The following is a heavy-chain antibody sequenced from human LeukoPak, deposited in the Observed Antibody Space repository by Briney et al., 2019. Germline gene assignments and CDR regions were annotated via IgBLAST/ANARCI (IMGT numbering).Heavy chain of an antibody. V-gene: IGHV3-53*01. J-gene: IGHJ3*02. CDR1: GFTVSSNY. D-gene: IGHD3-22*01. CDR2: IYSGGST. Sequence: PGGSLRLSCAASGFTVSSNYMSWVRQAPGKGLEWVSVIYSGGSTYYADSVKGRFTISRDNSKNTLYLQMNSLRAEDTAVYYCARGHYYVSSGPASGDAFDIWGQGTMVTVSS. CDR3: ARGHYYVSSGPASGDAFDI.